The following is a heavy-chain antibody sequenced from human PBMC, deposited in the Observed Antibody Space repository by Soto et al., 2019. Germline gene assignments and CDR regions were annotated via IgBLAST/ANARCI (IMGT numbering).Heavy chain of an antibody. CDR1: GFPFTSSA. Sequence: SVKVSFNASGFPFTSSALQCVRQARGQRLEWIGWIVVGSGNTNYAQKFQERVTITRDMSTSTAYMELSSLRSEDTAVYYCAALAPKRNYYDSSGYPLAFDIWGQGTLVTVSS. J-gene: IGHJ3*02. V-gene: IGHV1-58*01. CDR3: AALAPKRNYYDSSGYPLAFDI. CDR2: IVVGSGNT. D-gene: IGHD3-22*01.